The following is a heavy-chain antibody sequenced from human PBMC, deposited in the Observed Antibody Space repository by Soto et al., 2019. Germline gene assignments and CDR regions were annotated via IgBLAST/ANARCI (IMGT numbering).Heavy chain of an antibody. CDR1: GYTFTSFD. J-gene: IGHJ4*02. CDR2: MNPNSGNT. Sequence: VASVKVSCKASGYTFTSFDINWVRQATGQGLEWMGWMNPNSGNTGYAQKFQGRVTMTRNTSISTAYMELSSLSSEDTAVYYCARAYTWGVAVAGTWGQGTLVTVSS. V-gene: IGHV1-8*01. CDR3: ARAYTWGVAVAGT. D-gene: IGHD6-19*01.